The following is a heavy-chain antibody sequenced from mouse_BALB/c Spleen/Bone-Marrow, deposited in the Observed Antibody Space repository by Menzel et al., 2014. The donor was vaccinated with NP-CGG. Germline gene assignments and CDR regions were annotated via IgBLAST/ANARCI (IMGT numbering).Heavy chain of an antibody. CDR1: GFTFSDYY. V-gene: IGHV5-12*02. J-gene: IGHJ4*01. CDR3: ARHAEVRRDAMDY. D-gene: IGHD2-14*01. CDR2: ISNGGGST. Sequence: DVHLVESGGGLVQPGGSLKLSCATSGFTFSDYYMYWVRQTPEKRLEWVAYISNGGGSTYYPDTVKGRFTISRDNAKNTLYLQMSRLKSEDTAMYYCARHAEVRRDAMDYWGQGTSVTVSS.